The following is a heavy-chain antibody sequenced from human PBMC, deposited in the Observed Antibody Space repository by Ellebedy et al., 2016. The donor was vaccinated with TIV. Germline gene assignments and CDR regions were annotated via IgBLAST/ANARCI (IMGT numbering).Heavy chain of an antibody. CDR3: ARTVVGIAVAGDENWFDP. CDR1: GGTFSSYA. CDR2: IIPILGIA. V-gene: IGHV1-69*04. Sequence: AASVKVSCKASGGTFSSYAISWVRQPPGQGLEWMGRIIPILGIANYAQKFQGRVTITADKSTSTAYMELRSLSSEDTAVYYCARTVVGIAVAGDENWFDPWGQGTLVTVSS. D-gene: IGHD6-19*01. J-gene: IGHJ5*02.